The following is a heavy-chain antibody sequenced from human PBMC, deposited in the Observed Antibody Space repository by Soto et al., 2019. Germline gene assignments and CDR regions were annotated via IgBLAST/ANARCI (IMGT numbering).Heavy chain of an antibody. D-gene: IGHD3-10*01. J-gene: IGHJ4*02. CDR2: IYYSGST. CDR1: GGSISSYY. V-gene: IGHV4-59*08. CDR3: ARGALDYYGSGSYYDY. Sequence: SETLSLTCTVSGGSISSYYWSWIRQPPGKGLEWIGYIYYSGSTNYNPSLKSRVTISVDTSKNQFSLKLSSVTAADTAVYYCARGALDYYGSGSYYDYWGQGTLVTVSS.